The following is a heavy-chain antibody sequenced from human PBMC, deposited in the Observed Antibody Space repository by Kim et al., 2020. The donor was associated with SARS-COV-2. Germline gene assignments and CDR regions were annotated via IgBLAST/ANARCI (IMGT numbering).Heavy chain of an antibody. J-gene: IGHJ6*02. CDR2: IYYSGST. V-gene: IGHV4-31*03. D-gene: IGHD6-13*01. Sequence: SETLSLTCTVSGGSISSGGYYWIWIRQHPGKGLEWIGYIYYSGSTYYNPSLKSRVTISVDTSKNQFSLKLSSVTAADTAVYYCARGAEISSSWYGGLYYYGIDVWGQGTTVTVSS. CDR1: GGSISSGGYY. CDR3: ARGAEISSSWYGGLYYYGIDV.